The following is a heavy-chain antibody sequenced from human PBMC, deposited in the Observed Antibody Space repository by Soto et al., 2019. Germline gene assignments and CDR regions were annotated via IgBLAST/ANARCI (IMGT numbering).Heavy chain of an antibody. Sequence: ASVKVSCKASGYTFTGYYMHWVRQAPGQGLEWMGWINPNSGDTNYAQKFQGWVTMTRDTSISTAYMELSRLRSDDTAVYYCARAATVVTHDAFDIWGQGTMVTVSS. CDR1: GYTFTGYY. CDR2: INPNSGDT. V-gene: IGHV1-2*04. J-gene: IGHJ3*02. CDR3: ARAATVVTHDAFDI. D-gene: IGHD2-21*02.